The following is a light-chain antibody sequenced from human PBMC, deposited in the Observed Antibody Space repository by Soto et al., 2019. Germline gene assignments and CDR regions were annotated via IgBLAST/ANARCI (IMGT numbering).Light chain of an antibody. J-gene: IGLJ3*02. V-gene: IGLV2-8*01. Sequence: QSVLTQPPSASGSPGQSVTISCTGTSSDVGGYNYVSWYQQHPGKAPKLMIYEVSKRPSGVPDRFSGSQSGTSASLAISELQSEGEADYHCGAWDDSLNGWVFGGGTKLTVL. CDR1: SSDVGGYNY. CDR2: EVS. CDR3: GAWDDSLNGWV.